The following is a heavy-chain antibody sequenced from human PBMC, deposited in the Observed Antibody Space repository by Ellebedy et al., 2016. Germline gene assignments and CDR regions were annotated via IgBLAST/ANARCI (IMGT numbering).Heavy chain of an antibody. CDR3: ARALGRAPHYYMDV. J-gene: IGHJ6*03. CDR2: IKEDGSEK. CDR1: GFSFSSYW. Sequence: GGSLRLXXAASGFSFSSYWMKWLRQGPEKGLEWVADIKEDGSEKHYVDSVKGRFTVSRDNAKNSLYLQMNSLRAEDTAVYYCARALGRAPHYYMDVWGKGTTVTVSS. V-gene: IGHV3-7*02.